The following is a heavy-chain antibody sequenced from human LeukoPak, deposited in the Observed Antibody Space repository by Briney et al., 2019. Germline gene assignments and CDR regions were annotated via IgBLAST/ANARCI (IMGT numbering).Heavy chain of an antibody. CDR3: AKYLAFRVVILMLDY. CDR1: GFTFSDYY. D-gene: IGHD3-3*01. CDR2: ISSSGSTI. V-gene: IGHV3-11*01. J-gene: IGHJ4*02. Sequence: GGSLRLSCAASGFTFSDYYMSWIRQAPGKGLEWVSYISSSGSTIYYADSVKGRFTISRDNAKNSLYLQMNSLRAEDTAVYYRAKYLAFRVVILMLDYWGQGTLVTVSS.